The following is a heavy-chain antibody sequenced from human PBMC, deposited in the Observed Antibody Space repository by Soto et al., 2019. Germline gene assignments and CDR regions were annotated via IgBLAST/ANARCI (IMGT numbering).Heavy chain of an antibody. CDR1: GGSISSYY. Sequence: PSETLSLTCTVSGGSISSYYWSWIRQPPGKGLEWIGYIYYSGSTNYNPSLKSRVTISVDTSKNQFSLKLSSVTAADTAMYYCARVLWFGELPCGMDVWGQGTTVTVYS. V-gene: IGHV4-59*01. J-gene: IGHJ6*02. CDR2: IYYSGST. CDR3: ARVLWFGELPCGMDV. D-gene: IGHD3-10*01.